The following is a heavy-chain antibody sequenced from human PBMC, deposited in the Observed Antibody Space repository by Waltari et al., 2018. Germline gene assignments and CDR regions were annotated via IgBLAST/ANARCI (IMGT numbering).Heavy chain of an antibody. Sequence: EVQLLESGVGLVQPGGSLRLSCAASGFPFSSYAMSWVRRGPGKGLEWVSAISGSGGSTYYADSVKGRFTISRDNTKNTLYLQMNSLRAEDTAVYYCANLIISDWNYSDDWGQGTLVTVSS. CDR2: ISGSGGST. D-gene: IGHD1-1*01. CDR1: GFPFSSYA. CDR3: ANLIISDWNYSDD. J-gene: IGHJ4*02. V-gene: IGHV3-23*01.